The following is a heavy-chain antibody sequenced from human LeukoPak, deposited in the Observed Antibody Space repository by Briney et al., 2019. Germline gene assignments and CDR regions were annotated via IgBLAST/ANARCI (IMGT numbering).Heavy chain of an antibody. V-gene: IGHV3-74*01. CDR1: GFTFTNYW. J-gene: IGHJ5*02. CDR3: IRDFRSADL. Sequence: GGSLRLSCAASGFTFTNYWMHWVRQPPGKGLVWVSRIYVDGRTTNYADSVKGRFTISRDNAKNTVYLEMNSLSVEDTATYYCIRDFRSADLWGQGTLVTVTS. CDR2: IYVDGRTT.